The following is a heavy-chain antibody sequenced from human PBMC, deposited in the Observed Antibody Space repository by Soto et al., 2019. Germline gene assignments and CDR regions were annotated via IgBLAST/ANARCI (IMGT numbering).Heavy chain of an antibody. CDR3: ARVRRSSGYYYGY. V-gene: IGHV1-46*01. CDR1: GYTFTSYY. J-gene: IGHJ4*02. Sequence: ASVKVSCKASGYTFTSYYMRWVRQAPGQGLEWMGIINPSGGSTSYAQKFQGRVTMTRDTSTSTVYMGLSSLRSEDTAVYSCARVRRSSGYYYGYWGQGTPVTVSS. CDR2: INPSGGST. D-gene: IGHD3-22*01.